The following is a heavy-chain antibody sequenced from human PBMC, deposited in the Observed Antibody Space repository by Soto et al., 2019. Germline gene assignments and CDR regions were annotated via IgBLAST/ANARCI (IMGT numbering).Heavy chain of an antibody. Sequence: PSETLCLTCPVSGGSIRSDDCTWIRQPSGKGLEWIGRIYTSGSTNYNPSLKSRVTLSVDTSKNQFSLKLISVPAADTAVYCCPRDLKFGQADYWGQGSQVTV. V-gene: IGHV4-4*07. J-gene: IGHJ4*02. CDR3: PRDLKFGQADY. D-gene: IGHD3-10*01. CDR1: GGSIRSDD. CDR2: IYTSGST.